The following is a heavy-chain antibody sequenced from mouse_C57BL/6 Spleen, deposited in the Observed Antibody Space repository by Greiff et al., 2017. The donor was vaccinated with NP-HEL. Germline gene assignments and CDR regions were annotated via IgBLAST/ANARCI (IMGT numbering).Heavy chain of an antibody. D-gene: IGHD2-4*01. Sequence: EVQRVESGGGLVKPGGSLKLSCAASGFTFSSYTMSWVRQTPEKRLEWVATISGGGGNTYYPDSVKGRFTISRDNAKNTLYLQMSSLRSEDTALYYCARPHYDYDGFAYWGQGTLVTVSA. CDR2: ISGGGGNT. J-gene: IGHJ3*01. CDR3: ARPHYDYDGFAY. V-gene: IGHV5-9*01. CDR1: GFTFSSYT.